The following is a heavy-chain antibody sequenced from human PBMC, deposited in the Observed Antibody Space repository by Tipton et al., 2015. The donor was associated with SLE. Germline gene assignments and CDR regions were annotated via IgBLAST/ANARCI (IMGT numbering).Heavy chain of an antibody. Sequence: SLRLSCAASGFTFSSYAMHWVRQAPGKGLEWVAVISYDGSNKYYADSVKGRFTISRDNSKNTLYLQMNSLRAEDTAVYYCARENGGNAYFDYWGQGTLVTVSS. V-gene: IGHV3-30-3*01. CDR2: ISYDGSNK. CDR1: GFTFSSYA. CDR3: ARENGGNAYFDY. D-gene: IGHD4-23*01. J-gene: IGHJ4*02.